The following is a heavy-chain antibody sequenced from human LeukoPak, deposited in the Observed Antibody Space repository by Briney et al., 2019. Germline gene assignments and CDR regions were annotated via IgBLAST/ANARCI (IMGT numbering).Heavy chain of an antibody. D-gene: IGHD3-10*01. CDR2: IRSNGDTT. J-gene: IGHJ4*02. CDR1: GFTFSSLA. Sequence: GGSLRLSCTASGFTFSSLAMTWVRQAPGKGLEWVSTIRSNGDTTYNADSVKGRFTISRDNSKNTLYLELNSLRAEDTAFYYCARDYGSGFDYWGQGTLVTVSS. CDR3: ARDYGSGFDY. V-gene: IGHV3-23*01.